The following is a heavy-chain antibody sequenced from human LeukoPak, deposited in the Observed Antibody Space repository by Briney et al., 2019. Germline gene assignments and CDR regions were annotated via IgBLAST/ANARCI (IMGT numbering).Heavy chain of an antibody. Sequence: GGSLRLSCAASGFTFSSYAMNWVRQAPGKGLEWVSCITGSSDYIEYAESVKGRFTISRDNAKNSLYLEMNSLKAEDTAVYYCARDAPNWGYAFDSWGQGTMVTVSS. CDR3: ARDAPNWGYAFDS. CDR2: ITGSSDYI. J-gene: IGHJ3*02. V-gene: IGHV3-21*01. CDR1: GFTFSSYA. D-gene: IGHD7-27*01.